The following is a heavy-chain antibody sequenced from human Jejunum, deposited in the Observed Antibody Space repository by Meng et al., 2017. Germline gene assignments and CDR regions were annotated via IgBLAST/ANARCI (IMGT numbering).Heavy chain of an antibody. CDR3: TRDHLVWGSSWEWFDP. V-gene: IGHV3-49*04. J-gene: IGHJ5*02. CDR2: IRTIAHAGTA. Sequence: GESLKISCIGSGFTFADYAVSWVRQAPGKGLEWVSFIRTIAHAGTAEYAASVKGRFTISRDDSKSTAYLPMNSLQIEDTAVYYGTRDHLVWGSSWEWFDPWGQGTLVTVSS. D-gene: IGHD6-13*01. CDR1: GFTFADYA.